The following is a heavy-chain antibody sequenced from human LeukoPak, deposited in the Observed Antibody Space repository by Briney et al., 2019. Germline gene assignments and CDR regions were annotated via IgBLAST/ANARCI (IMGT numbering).Heavy chain of an antibody. CDR2: ISSSGSTI. D-gene: IGHD2-15*01. CDR1: GFTFSDYY. J-gene: IGHJ5*02. CDR3: ARDLAWWGFA. V-gene: IGHV3-11*04. Sequence: GGPLRLSCAASGFTFSDYYMSWIPQAPGKGPEWVSYISSSGSTIHYADSVKGRFTISRDNAKCSLYLQMNSLRAEDTALYCCARDLAWWGFAWGQGTLVTVSS.